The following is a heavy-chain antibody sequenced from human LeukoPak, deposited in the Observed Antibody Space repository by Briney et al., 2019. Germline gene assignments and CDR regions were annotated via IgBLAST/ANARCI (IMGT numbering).Heavy chain of an antibody. Sequence: SETLSLTCAVSGGSISSGNWWSWVRQPPGKGLEWIGGIYHSGSTNYNPSLKSRVTISVDKSKNQFSLKLNSVAAADTAVYYCARGEAGTTGNFDYWGQGTLVTVSS. J-gene: IGHJ4*02. D-gene: IGHD1-1*01. CDR3: ARGEAGTTGNFDY. V-gene: IGHV4-4*02. CDR2: IYHSGST. CDR1: GGSISSGNW.